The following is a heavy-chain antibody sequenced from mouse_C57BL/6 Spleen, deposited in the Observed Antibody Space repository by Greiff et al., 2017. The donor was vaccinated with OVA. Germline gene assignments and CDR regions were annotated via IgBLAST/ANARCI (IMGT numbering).Heavy chain of an antibody. D-gene: IGHD1-1*01. J-gene: IGHJ4*01. V-gene: IGHV14-3*01. Sequence: EVQGVESVAELVRPGASVKLSCTASGFNIKNTYMHWVKQRPEQGLEWIGRIDPANGNTKYAPKFQGKATITADTSSNAAYLQLSSLTSEDTAIYYCAKGSSYGFRAMDYWGQGTSVTVSS. CDR3: AKGSSYGFRAMDY. CDR2: IDPANGNT. CDR1: GFNIKNTY.